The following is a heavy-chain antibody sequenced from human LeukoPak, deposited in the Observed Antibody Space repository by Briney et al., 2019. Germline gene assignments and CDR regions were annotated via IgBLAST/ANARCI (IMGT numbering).Heavy chain of an antibody. J-gene: IGHJ3*02. D-gene: IGHD4-17*01. V-gene: IGHV4-59*11. CDR2: ISYIGST. Sequence: SETLSLTCAVSDDSFSSHYWTWIRQPLGKGLEWIGYISYIGSTNYNPSLKSRVTISIDTSKNQFSLKLTSVTAADTAVYYCARDLVTVTKGFDIWGQGTMVSVSS. CDR3: ARDLVTVTKGFDI. CDR1: DDSFSSHY.